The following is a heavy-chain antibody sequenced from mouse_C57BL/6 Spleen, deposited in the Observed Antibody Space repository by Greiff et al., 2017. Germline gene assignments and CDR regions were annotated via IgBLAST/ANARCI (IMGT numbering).Heavy chain of an antibody. CDR1: GYTFTSYW. Sequence: VQLQQPGAELVKPGASVKLSCKASGYTFTSYWMHWVKQRPGQGLEWMGMIHPNSGSTNYNEKFKSKATLTVDKSSSPAYMQLSSLTSEDSAVYYCARETGTWGFDYCGQGTTLTVSS. CDR2: IHPNSGST. CDR3: ARETGTWGFDY. J-gene: IGHJ2*01. D-gene: IGHD4-1*01. V-gene: IGHV1-64*01.